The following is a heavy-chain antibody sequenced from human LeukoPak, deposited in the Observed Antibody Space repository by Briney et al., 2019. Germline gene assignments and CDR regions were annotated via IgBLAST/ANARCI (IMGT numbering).Heavy chain of an antibody. CDR3: ARRGYDFPYYFDY. J-gene: IGHJ4*02. V-gene: IGHV4-39*01. D-gene: IGHD5-12*01. CDR2: IYYSGST. Sequence: PSETLSLTCTVSGGSISSSSYYWGWIRQPPGKGLEWIGSIYYSGSTYYNPSLKSRVTISVDTSKNQFSLKLSSVTAADTAVYYCARRGYDFPYYFDYWGQGTLVTVSS. CDR1: GGSISSSSYY.